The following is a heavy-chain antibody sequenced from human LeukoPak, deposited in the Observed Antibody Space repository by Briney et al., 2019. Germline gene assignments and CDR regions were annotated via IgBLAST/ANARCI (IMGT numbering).Heavy chain of an antibody. D-gene: IGHD1-1*01. V-gene: IGHV3-7*01. CDR3: ARSTAGLDY. Sequence: GGSLRLSCAASGFIVSSNYMSWVRQAPGKGLEWVANIRQDGSEKYYVDSMRGRFTISRDNAKNSLYLQMSSLRAEDTAVYYCARSTAGLDYWGQGTLVTVSS. CDR1: GFIVSSNY. J-gene: IGHJ4*02. CDR2: IRQDGSEK.